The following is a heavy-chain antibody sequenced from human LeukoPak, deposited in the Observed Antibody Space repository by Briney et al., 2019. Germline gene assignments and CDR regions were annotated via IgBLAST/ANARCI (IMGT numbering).Heavy chain of an antibody. CDR1: GFTFSTYG. Sequence: GGSLRLSCAASGFTFSTYGMHWVRQAPGKGLEWVAVISYDGSNKYYADSVKGRFTISRDISKNTLYLQMNSLRAEDTAVYYCAKAEIRSAFFDYWGQGTLVTVSS. V-gene: IGHV3-30*18. D-gene: IGHD5-24*01. CDR3: AKAEIRSAFFDY. CDR2: ISYDGSNK. J-gene: IGHJ4*02.